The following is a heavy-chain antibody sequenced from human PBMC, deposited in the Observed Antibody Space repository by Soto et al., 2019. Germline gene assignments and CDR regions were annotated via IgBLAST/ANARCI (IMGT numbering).Heavy chain of an antibody. CDR2: INHSGST. J-gene: IGHJ4*01. CDR1: GGSFSGYY. V-gene: IGHV4-34*01. CDR3: ARDKITGLFDY. Sequence: SETLSLTCAVYGGSFSGYYWTWIRQPPGTGLEWIGEINHSGSTNYNPSLKSRVTISVDTSKNQFFLKLTSLIALVMVVYYCARDKITGLFDYWGHGTLVTVSS. D-gene: IGHD2-8*02.